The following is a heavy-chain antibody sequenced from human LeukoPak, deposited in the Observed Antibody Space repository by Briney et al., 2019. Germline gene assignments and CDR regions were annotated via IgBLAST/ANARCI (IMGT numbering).Heavy chain of an antibody. J-gene: IGHJ3*02. CDR1: GYTFTNYG. CDR2: ISAYNGKT. Sequence: GASVKVSCKASGYTFTNYGISWVRQAPGQGPEWMGWISAYNGKTNYAQKVQGRVTMTTDTSTSTAYMELKSLRSDDTAVYYCAREEGAPIAAANIWGLGTKVTVSS. D-gene: IGHD6-13*01. CDR3: AREEGAPIAAANI. V-gene: IGHV1-18*01.